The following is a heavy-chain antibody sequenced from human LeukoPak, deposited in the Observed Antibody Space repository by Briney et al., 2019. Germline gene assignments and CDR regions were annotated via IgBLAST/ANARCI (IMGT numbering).Heavy chain of an antibody. CDR1: GFTFSSYE. D-gene: IGHD5-18*01. Sequence: GGSLRLSCAASGFTFSSYEMNWVRQAPGKGLEWVSYLSSSGGTRYYADSVKGRFTISRDNAKNSLYLQMNSLRAEDTAVYYCARDVIQPWLLFDYWGQGTLVTVSS. CDR2: LSSSGGTR. V-gene: IGHV3-48*03. CDR3: ARDVIQPWLLFDY. J-gene: IGHJ4*02.